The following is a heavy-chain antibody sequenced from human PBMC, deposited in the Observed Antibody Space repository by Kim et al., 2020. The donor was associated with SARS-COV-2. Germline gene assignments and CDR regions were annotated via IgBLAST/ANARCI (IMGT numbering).Heavy chain of an antibody. Sequence: GGSLRLSCAASGFTFSSYGMHWVRQAPGKGLEWVAVIWYDGSNKYYADSVKGRFTISRDNSKNTLYLQMNSLRAEDTAVYYCARDLSPLGAFDVWGQGTIATVPS. CDR1: GFTFSSYG. CDR3: ARDLSPLGAFDV. CDR2: IWYDGSNK. V-gene: IGHV3-33*08. J-gene: IGHJ3*01. D-gene: IGHD3-16*01.